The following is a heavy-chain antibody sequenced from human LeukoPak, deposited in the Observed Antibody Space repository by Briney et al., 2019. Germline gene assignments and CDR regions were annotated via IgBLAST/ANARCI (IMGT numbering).Heavy chain of an antibody. Sequence: PGGSLRLSCAASGFTFSSYGMHWVRQAPGKGLEWVAFIRYDGSNKYYADSVKGRFTISRDNSKNTLYQQMNSLRAEDTAVYYCAKEWFGEAYFDYWGQGTLVTVSS. V-gene: IGHV3-30*02. J-gene: IGHJ4*02. D-gene: IGHD3-10*01. CDR1: GFTFSSYG. CDR2: IRYDGSNK. CDR3: AKEWFGEAYFDY.